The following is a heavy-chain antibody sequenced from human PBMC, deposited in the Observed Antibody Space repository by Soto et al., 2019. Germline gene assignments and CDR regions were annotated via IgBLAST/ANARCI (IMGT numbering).Heavy chain of an antibody. V-gene: IGHV3-33*01. CDR1: GFTFSSYG. D-gene: IGHD6-19*01. CDR2: IWYDGSNK. J-gene: IGHJ6*02. Sequence: PGGSLRLSCAASGFTFSSYGMHWVRQAPGKGLEWVAVIWYDGSNKYYADSVKGRFTISRDNSKNTLYLQMNSLRAEDTAVYYCVRDRGVAGIDYYYYGMDVWGQGTTVTVSS. CDR3: VRDRGVAGIDYYYYGMDV.